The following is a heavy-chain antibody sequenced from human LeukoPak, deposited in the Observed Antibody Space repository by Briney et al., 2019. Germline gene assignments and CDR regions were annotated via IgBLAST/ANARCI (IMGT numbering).Heavy chain of an antibody. CDR1: GYTFTGYY. D-gene: IGHD3-22*01. V-gene: IGHV1-2*02. CDR2: INPNSGGT. J-gene: IGHJ4*02. CDR3: ARDLPLNPLLYYYDSSGYYDY. Sequence: ASVKVSCKASGYTFTGYYMHWVRQAPGQGLEWMGWINPNSGGTNYAQKFQGRVTMTRDTSISTAYMELRSLRSDDTAVYYCARDLPLNPLLYYYDSSGYYDYWGQGTLVTVSS.